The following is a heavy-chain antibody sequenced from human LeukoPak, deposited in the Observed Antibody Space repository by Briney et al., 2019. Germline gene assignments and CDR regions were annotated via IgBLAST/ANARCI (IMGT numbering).Heavy chain of an antibody. CDR3: ATYYYDSSDYQDY. Sequence: SQTLSLTCTVSAGSISSSGYYWSWIRQPAGKGLEWIGRIYTSGSTNYNPSLKSLLTISVDTSKNQFSLKLSSVTAADTAIYYCATYYYDSSDYQDYWGQGTLVTVSS. CDR1: AGSISSSGYY. CDR2: IYTSGST. J-gene: IGHJ4*02. D-gene: IGHD3-22*01. V-gene: IGHV4-61*02.